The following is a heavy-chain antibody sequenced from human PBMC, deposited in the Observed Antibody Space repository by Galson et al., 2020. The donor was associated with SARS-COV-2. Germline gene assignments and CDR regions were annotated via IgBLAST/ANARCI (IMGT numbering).Heavy chain of an antibody. CDR1: GGSISSGSYY. J-gene: IGHJ4*02. V-gene: IGHV4-61*02. CDR3: AREVLLWVGESYYFDS. CDR2: IYTSGST. D-gene: IGHD3-10*01. Sequence: SETLSLTCTVSGGSISSGSYYWSWIRQPAGKGLEWIGRIYTSGSTNYNPSLKSRVTISVDTSKNQFSLKLSSVTAADTAVYYCAREVLLWVGESYYFDSCGQGTRVTVSS.